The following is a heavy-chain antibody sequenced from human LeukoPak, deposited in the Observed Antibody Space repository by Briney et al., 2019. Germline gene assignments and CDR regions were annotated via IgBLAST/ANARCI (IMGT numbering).Heavy chain of an antibody. D-gene: IGHD4-17*01. J-gene: IGHJ4*02. CDR2: IFYIGNT. V-gene: IGHV4-59*08. CDR1: PGSISRYY. CDR3: AGTVTTHFAY. Sequence: SETLSLTCTVSPGSISRYYWSWIRQAPGKEPEWIGYIFYIGNTNYNPSLRGRVTISIDTSKNQFSLELASVTAADTAVYYCAGTVTTHFAYWGKGALVTVSP.